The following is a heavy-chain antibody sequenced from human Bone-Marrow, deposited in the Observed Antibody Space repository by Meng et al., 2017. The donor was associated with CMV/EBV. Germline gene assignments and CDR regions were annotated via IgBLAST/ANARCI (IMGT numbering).Heavy chain of an antibody. CDR2: MNPIRGNT. CDR3: ARSKPYIPPGAIVDY. J-gene: IGHJ4*02. V-gene: IGHV1-8*01. Sequence: SGYTFSSYDISWVRQATGQGLEWMGWMNPIRGNTGYAQKFQGRVTMTRDTSIGTAFMELSSLRSDDTAVYYCARSKPYIPPGAIVDYWGQGTLVTVSS. CDR1: GYTFSSYD. D-gene: IGHD2-2*02.